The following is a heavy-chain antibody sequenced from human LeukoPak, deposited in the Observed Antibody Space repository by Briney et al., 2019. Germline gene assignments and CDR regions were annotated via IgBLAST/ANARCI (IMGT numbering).Heavy chain of an antibody. D-gene: IGHD3-22*01. CDR2: VIPIFGTA. J-gene: IGHJ4*02. CDR1: GGTFSSYA. Sequence: SVKVSCKASGGTFSSYAISWVRQAPGQGLEWMGGVIPIFGTANYALKFQGRVTITADESTSTAYMELSSLRSEDTAVYYCARAVLYYYDSSGYFDYWGQGTLVTVSS. CDR3: ARAVLYYYDSSGYFDY. V-gene: IGHV1-69*01.